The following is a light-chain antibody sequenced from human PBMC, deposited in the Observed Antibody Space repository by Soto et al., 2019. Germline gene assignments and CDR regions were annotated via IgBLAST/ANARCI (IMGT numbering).Light chain of an antibody. CDR3: QHYGNSPYT. Sequence: EIVLTQSPGTLSLSPGERATLSCRASESISSTYLAWYQQKPGQAPRLLIYGASTRATGIPDRFSGNGSGTDFTLTINRLEPEDFAVFYCQHYGNSPYTFGQGTKLEI. V-gene: IGKV3-20*01. CDR1: ESISSTY. J-gene: IGKJ2*01. CDR2: GAS.